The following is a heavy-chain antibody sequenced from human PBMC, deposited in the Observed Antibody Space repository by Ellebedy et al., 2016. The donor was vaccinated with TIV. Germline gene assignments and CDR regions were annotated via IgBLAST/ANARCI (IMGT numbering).Heavy chain of an antibody. CDR2: ISSSGSTI. CDR3: AKDKRMITFGGVIDY. D-gene: IGHD3-16*01. J-gene: IGHJ4*02. CDR1: GFTFSSNG. Sequence: GESLKISCVASGFTFSSNGLSWVRQAPGKGLEWVSYISSSGSTIYYADSVKGRFTISRDNAKNSLYLQMNSLRAEDTALYYCAKDKRMITFGGVIDYWGQGTLVTVSS. V-gene: IGHV3-48*04.